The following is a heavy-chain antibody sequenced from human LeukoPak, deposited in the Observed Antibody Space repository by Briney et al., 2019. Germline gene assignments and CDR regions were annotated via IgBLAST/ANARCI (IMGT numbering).Heavy chain of an antibody. Sequence: SETLSLACTVSGGSISSSSYYWGWIRQPPGKGLEWIGSIYYSGSTYYNPSLKSRVTISVDTSKNQFSLKLSSVTAAGTAVYYCARIEMATKGVGYWGQGTLVTVSS. CDR1: GGSISSSSYY. J-gene: IGHJ4*02. CDR2: IYYSGST. V-gene: IGHV4-39*01. D-gene: IGHD5-24*01. CDR3: ARIEMATKGVGY.